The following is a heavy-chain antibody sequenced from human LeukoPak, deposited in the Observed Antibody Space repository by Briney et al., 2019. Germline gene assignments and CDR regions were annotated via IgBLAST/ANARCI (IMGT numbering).Heavy chain of an antibody. D-gene: IGHD3-22*01. V-gene: IGHV4-4*07. CDR1: GGSISSYY. Sequence: SETLSLTCTVSGGSISSYYWSWIRQPAGKGLEWIGRIYTSGNTNYNPSLKSRATMSVDTSKNQFSLKLSSVTAADTAVYYCARNYYDNSGYKYAFDYWGQGTLVTVPS. CDR2: IYTSGNT. CDR3: ARNYYDNSGYKYAFDY. J-gene: IGHJ4*02.